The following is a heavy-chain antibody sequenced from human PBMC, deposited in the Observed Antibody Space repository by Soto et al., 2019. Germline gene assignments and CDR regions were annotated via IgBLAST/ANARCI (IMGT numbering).Heavy chain of an antibody. CDR3: ASRIAVAGDYYYYGMDV. V-gene: IGHV1-18*01. J-gene: IGHJ6*02. D-gene: IGHD6-19*01. Sequence: ASVKVSCKASGYTFTSYGISWVRQAPGQGLEWMGWISAYNGNTNYAQKLQGRVTMTTDTSTSTAYMELRSLRSDDTAVYYCASRIAVAGDYYYYGMDVWGQGTTVTVSS. CDR2: ISAYNGNT. CDR1: GYTFTSYG.